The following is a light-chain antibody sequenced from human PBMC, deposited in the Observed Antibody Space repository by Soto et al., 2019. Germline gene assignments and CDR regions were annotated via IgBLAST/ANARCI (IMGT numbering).Light chain of an antibody. CDR3: QQYNNWPPT. V-gene: IGKV3-20*01. J-gene: IGKJ1*01. CDR2: GTS. CDR1: QSVPRSY. Sequence: EIVLTQSPGTLSLSPGERATLSCRASQSVPRSYLAWYQQKPGQAPRLLIYGTSSRATGIPDRFSGSGSGTDFTLTISRLEPEDFAVYYCQQYNNWPPTFGQGTKVEIK.